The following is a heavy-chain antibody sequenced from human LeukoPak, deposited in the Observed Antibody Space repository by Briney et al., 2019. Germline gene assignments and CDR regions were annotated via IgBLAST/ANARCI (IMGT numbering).Heavy chain of an antibody. D-gene: IGHD1-26*01. Sequence: SETLSLNCTVSGGSISSSSYYWGWIRQPPGKGLEWIGSIYYSGSTYYNPSLKSRVTISIDTSENQFSLKLTSVTAADTAVYYCARKREGPTTGIDYWGQGTLVTVSS. V-gene: IGHV4-39*07. CDR1: GGSISSSSYY. CDR3: ARKREGPTTGIDY. J-gene: IGHJ4*02. CDR2: IYYSGST.